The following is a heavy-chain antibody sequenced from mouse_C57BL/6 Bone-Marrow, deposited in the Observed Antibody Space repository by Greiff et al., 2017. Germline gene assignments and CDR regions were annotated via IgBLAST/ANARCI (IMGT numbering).Heavy chain of an antibody. J-gene: IGHJ3*01. D-gene: IGHD2-2*01. Sequence: QVQLQQSGAELVKPGASVKMSCKASGYTFTSYWITWVKPRPGQGLEWIGDIYPGSGSTNYNEKFKSKATLTVDTSSSTAYMQLSSLTSEDSAVYYCARSRLGDFAYWGQGTLVTVSA. V-gene: IGHV1-55*01. CDR1: GYTFTSYW. CDR2: IYPGSGST. CDR3: ARSRLGDFAY.